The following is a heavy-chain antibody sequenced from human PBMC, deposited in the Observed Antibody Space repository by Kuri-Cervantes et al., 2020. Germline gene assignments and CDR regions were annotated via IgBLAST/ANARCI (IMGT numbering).Heavy chain of an antibody. D-gene: IGHD6-6*01. CDR3: ARALVIEYSSSSEAFDY. CDR1: GFTFSSYS. Sequence: GGSLRLSCAASGFTFSSYSMNWVRQAPGKGLEWVSYISSSSSTIYYADSVKGRFTISRDNAKNSLYLQMNSLRAEDTAVYYCARALVIEYSSSSEAFDYWGQGTLVTVSS. V-gene: IGHV3-48*01. CDR2: ISSSSSTI. J-gene: IGHJ4*02.